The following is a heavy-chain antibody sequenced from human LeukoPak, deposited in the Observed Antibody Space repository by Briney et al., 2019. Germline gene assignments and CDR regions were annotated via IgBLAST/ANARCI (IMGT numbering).Heavy chain of an antibody. V-gene: IGHV4-59*01. CDR1: GGSISSDY. Sequence: SETLSLTCTVSGGSISSDYWSWIRQPPGKGLEWIGYIYYRGSTNYNPSLKSRVTISVDTSKNQFSLKLSSVTAADTAVYYCARVAARYVGMDVWGQGTTVTVSS. D-gene: IGHD6-6*01. CDR3: ARVAARYVGMDV. J-gene: IGHJ6*02. CDR2: IYYRGST.